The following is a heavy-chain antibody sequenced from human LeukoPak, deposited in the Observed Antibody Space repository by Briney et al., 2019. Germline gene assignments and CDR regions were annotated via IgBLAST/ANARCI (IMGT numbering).Heavy chain of an antibody. CDR3: ARDRVDSSGYHIYYYGMDV. CDR2: IYYSGST. CDR1: GGSISSGGYY. Sequence: SETLSLTCTVSGGSISSGGYYWSWIRQHPGKGLEWIGYIYYSGSTYYNPSLKSRVTISVDTSKNQFSLKLSSVTAADTAVYYCARDRVDSSGYHIYYYGMDVWGQGTTVTVSS. J-gene: IGHJ6*02. D-gene: IGHD3-22*01. V-gene: IGHV4-31*03.